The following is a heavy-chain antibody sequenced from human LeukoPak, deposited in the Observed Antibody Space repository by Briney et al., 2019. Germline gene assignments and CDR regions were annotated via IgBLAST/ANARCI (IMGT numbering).Heavy chain of an antibody. D-gene: IGHD4-17*01. Sequence: PSETLSLTCAVYGGPFSGYYWSWIRQPPGKGLEWIGEINHSGSTNYNPSLKSRVTISVDTSKNQFSLKLSSVTAADTAVYYCARGGDYGREYFDYWGQGTLVTVSS. J-gene: IGHJ4*02. CDR1: GGPFSGYY. V-gene: IGHV4-34*01. CDR3: ARGGDYGREYFDY. CDR2: INHSGST.